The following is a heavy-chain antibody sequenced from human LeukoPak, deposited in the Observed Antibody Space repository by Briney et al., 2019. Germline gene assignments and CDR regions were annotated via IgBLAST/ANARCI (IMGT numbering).Heavy chain of an antibody. D-gene: IGHD6-13*01. V-gene: IGHV3-30*18. CDR2: VSSDGNSK. CDR1: GFTFSSYG. J-gene: IGHJ4*02. CDR3: AKDGGRAAAGTVDS. Sequence: GGSLRLSCAASGFTFSSYGMHWVRQAPGKGLEWVAVVSSDGNSKYYADSMKGRFTISRDNSKNTLYLQINSLRADDTAVFYCAKDGGRAAAGTVDSWGQGALVTDSS.